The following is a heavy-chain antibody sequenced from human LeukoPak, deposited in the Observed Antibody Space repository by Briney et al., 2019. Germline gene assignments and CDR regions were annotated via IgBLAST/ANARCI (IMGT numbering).Heavy chain of an antibody. V-gene: IGHV4-59*12. CDR1: GGSISTYY. CDR2: IYYSGRT. Sequence: PSETLSLTCIVSGGSISTYYWSWIRQPPREALEWIGNIYYSGRTNYNPSLKSRVTISVDTSKNHFSLKVNSLTAADTAVYYCARGYSGYDMRATLFYWGQGVLVTVSS. D-gene: IGHD5-12*01. CDR3: ARGYSGYDMRATLFY. J-gene: IGHJ4*02.